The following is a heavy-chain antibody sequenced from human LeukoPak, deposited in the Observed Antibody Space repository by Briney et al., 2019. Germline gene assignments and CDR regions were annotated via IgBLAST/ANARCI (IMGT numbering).Heavy chain of an antibody. D-gene: IGHD2/OR15-2a*01. CDR2: SRNKANSYTT. J-gene: IGHJ3*01. Sequence: SLRLSCAASAFTFSDHYMDSVRQAPGKGLEWVGRSRNKANSYTTEYAASVKGRFTISRDDSKNSLYLQMNSLKTEDTAVYYCAREGGASGDYFIDTFDFWGQGTMVTVSS. V-gene: IGHV3-72*01. CDR3: AREGGASGDYFIDTFDF. CDR1: AFTFSDHY.